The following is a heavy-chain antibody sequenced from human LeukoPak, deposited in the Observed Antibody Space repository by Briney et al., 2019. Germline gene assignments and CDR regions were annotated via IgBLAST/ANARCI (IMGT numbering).Heavy chain of an antibody. CDR3: ARARYYYDSSGYYYYFDY. V-gene: IGHV4-34*01. J-gene: IGHJ4*02. Sequence: SETLSLACAVYGGSFSGYYWSWIRQPPGKGLEWIGEINHSGSTNYNPSLKSRVTISVDTSKNQFSLKLSSVTAADMAVYYCARARYYYDSSGYYYYFDYWGRGTLVTVSS. CDR1: GGSFSGYY. CDR2: INHSGST. D-gene: IGHD3-22*01.